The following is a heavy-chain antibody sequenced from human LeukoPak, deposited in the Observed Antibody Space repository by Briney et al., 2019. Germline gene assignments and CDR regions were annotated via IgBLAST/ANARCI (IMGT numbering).Heavy chain of an antibody. J-gene: IGHJ4*02. CDR3: AKEQVVLMVYAPFDY. D-gene: IGHD2-8*01. Sequence: GGSLRLSCAASGFTFSSYGMHWVRQAPGKGLEWVAVISYDGSNKYYADSVKGRFIISRDNSKNTLYLQMNSLRAEDTAVYYCAKEQVVLMVYAPFDYWGQGTLVTVSS. CDR2: ISYDGSNK. V-gene: IGHV3-30*18. CDR1: GFTFSSYG.